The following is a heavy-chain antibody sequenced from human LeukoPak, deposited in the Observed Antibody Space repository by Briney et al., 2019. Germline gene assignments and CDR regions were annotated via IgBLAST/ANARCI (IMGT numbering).Heavy chain of an antibody. D-gene: IGHD2-21*01. CDR2: TYYRSKWYN. CDR1: GDSVSSNSAA. J-gene: IGHJ6*03. CDR3: ARAFDIRPFWYYYYMDV. V-gene: IGHV6-1*01. Sequence: SQTLSLTCAISGDSVSSNSAAWNWIRQSPSRGLEWLGRTYYRSKWYNDYAVSVESRITINPDTSKNQLSLQLNSVAPEDTAVYYCARAFDIRPFWYYYYMDVWGKGTTVTVSS.